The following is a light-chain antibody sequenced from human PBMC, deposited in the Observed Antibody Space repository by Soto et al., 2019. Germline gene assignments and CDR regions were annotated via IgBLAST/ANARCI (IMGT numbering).Light chain of an antibody. Sequence: SYELTQPPSVSVAPGQTARITCGGNNIEIKSVHWYQQKPGHAPVLVVYDDGDRTTGIPERFSGSKSGNTATLTTSRVEAGDEADYYCQVWDTTSPVIFGGGTKVTVL. CDR2: DDG. CDR3: QVWDTTSPVI. CDR1: NIEIKS. V-gene: IGLV3-21*02. J-gene: IGLJ2*01.